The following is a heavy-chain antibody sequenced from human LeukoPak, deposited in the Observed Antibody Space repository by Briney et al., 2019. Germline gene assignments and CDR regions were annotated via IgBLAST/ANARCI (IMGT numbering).Heavy chain of an antibody. CDR2: IIPILGIA. V-gene: IGHV1-69*04. Sequence: SVKVSCKASGGTFSSYAISWVRQAPGQGLEWMGRIIPILGIANYAQKFQGRVTITADKSTSTAYMELSSLRSEDTAVYYCAREKRVVVISHFDYWGQGTLVTVSS. CDR1: GGTFSSYA. D-gene: IGHD3-22*01. J-gene: IGHJ4*02. CDR3: AREKRVVVISHFDY.